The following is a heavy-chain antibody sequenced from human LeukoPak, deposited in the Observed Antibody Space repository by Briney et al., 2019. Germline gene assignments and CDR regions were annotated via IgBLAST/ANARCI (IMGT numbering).Heavy chain of an antibody. CDR3: TRESGAFSPFGF. Sequence: PSETLSLTCAVSGGSITTTNWWSWVRQPPGKGLGWIGEVHLNGATNYNPSLESRFSMSIDKSNNHLSLEVTSVTAADTAMYYCTRESGAFSPFGFWGQGTLVTVSS. D-gene: IGHD1-26*01. CDR2: VHLNGAT. CDR1: GGSITTTNW. J-gene: IGHJ4*02. V-gene: IGHV4-4*02.